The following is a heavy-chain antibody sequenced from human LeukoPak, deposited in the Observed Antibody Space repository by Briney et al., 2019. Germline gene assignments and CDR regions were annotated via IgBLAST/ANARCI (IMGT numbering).Heavy chain of an antibody. D-gene: IGHD4-17*01. CDR3: ARDTPIKKALYDYGDYVNDY. J-gene: IGHJ4*02. Sequence: SVKVSCKPSRYTFTRYGIMWVRQAAGQGLKWLGWISPYNGNTKYAQKLQARSTMTTNTSTRTAYMELRSLRSDDRAVYYWARDTPIKKALYDYGDYVNDYWGQGTLVTVSS. CDR1: RYTFTRYG. CDR2: ISPYNGNT. V-gene: IGHV1-18*01.